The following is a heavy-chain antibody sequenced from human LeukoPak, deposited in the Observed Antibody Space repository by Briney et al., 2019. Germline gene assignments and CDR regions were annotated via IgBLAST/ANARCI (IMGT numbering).Heavy chain of an antibody. CDR1: GYTFTSYY. D-gene: IGHD3-22*01. J-gene: IGHJ3*02. Sequence: AASVKVSCKASGYTFTSYYMHWVRQAPGQGLEWMGIISPSGGSTSYAQKFQGRVTMTRDMSTSTVYMELSSLRSEDTAVYYCARAYYYDSSGLITSWGAFDIWGQGTMVTVSS. CDR2: ISPSGGST. CDR3: ARAYYYDSSGLITSWGAFDI. V-gene: IGHV1-46*01.